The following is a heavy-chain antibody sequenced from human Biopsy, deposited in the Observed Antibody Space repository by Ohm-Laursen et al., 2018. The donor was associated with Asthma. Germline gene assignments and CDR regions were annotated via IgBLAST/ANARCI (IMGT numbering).Heavy chain of an antibody. CDR2: ISAYNGNT. J-gene: IGHJ4*02. CDR3: ARAGALIVGATMGD. CDR1: GYTFTSYG. V-gene: IGHV1-18*04. D-gene: IGHD1-26*01. Sequence: SVKVSCKASGYTFTSYGISWVRQAPGQGLEWMGWISAYNGNTNYAQKLQGRVTMTTDTSTSTVYMELSSLRSEDTAVYYCARAGALIVGATMGDWGQGTLVTVSS.